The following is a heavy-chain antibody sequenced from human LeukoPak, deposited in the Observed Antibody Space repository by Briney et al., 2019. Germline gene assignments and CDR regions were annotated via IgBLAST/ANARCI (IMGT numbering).Heavy chain of an antibody. CDR3: ARQRLVRGVIILRPFDY. CDR1: GGSFSGYY. D-gene: IGHD3-10*01. CDR2: INHSGST. Sequence: PSETLSLTCAVYGGSFSGYYWSWIRQPPGKGLEWIGEINHSGSTNYNPSLKSRVTISVNTSKNQFSLKLSSVTAADTAVYYCARQRLVRGVIILRPFDYWGQGTLVTVSS. V-gene: IGHV4-34*01. J-gene: IGHJ4*02.